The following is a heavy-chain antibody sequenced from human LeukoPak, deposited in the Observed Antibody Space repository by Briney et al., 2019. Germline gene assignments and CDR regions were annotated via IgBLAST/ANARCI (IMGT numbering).Heavy chain of an antibody. Sequence: QPGGSLRLSCAASGFTFSSYEMNWVRQAPGKGLEWVSYISSSGSTIYYADSVKGRFTISRDDSKNTVYLQMNSLRPDDTAVYYCAKDKGNCWFDYWGQGSLVTVSS. V-gene: IGHV3-48*03. CDR1: GFTFSSYE. D-gene: IGHD2-15*01. CDR3: AKDKGNCWFDY. CDR2: ISSSGSTI. J-gene: IGHJ4*02.